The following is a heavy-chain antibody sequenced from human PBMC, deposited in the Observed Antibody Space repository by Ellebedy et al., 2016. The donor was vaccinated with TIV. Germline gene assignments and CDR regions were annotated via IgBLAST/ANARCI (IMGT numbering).Heavy chain of an antibody. D-gene: IGHD3-16*01. Sequence: PGGSLRLSCAASGLSVSSKYMSCVRQAPGKGLEWVSAIFTSGSEHYPDFVKGRFIISRDNSKNTLYLQLNSLRAEDTGVYYCARGTYERWQAYDYWGQGTLFTVSS. CDR1: GLSVSSKY. V-gene: IGHV3-66*01. J-gene: IGHJ4*02. CDR2: IFTSGSE. CDR3: ARGTYERWQAYDY.